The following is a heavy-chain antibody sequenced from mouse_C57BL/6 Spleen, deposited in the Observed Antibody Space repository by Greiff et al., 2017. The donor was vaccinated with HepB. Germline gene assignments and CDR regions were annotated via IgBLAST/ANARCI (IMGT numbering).Heavy chain of an antibody. V-gene: IGHV3-6*01. J-gene: IGHJ4*01. CDR2: ISYDGSN. CDR3: ARVDFTTVYAMDY. CDR1: GYSITSGYY. Sequence: EVHLVESGPGLVKPSQSLSLTCSVPGYSITSGYYWNWIRQFPGNKLEWMGYISYDGSNNYNPSLKNRISITRDTSKNQFFLKLNSVTTEDTATYDCARVDFTTVYAMDYWGQGTSVTVSS. D-gene: IGHD1-1*01.